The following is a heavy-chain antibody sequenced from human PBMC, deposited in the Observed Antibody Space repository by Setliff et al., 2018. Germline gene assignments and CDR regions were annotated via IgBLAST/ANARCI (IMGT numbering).Heavy chain of an antibody. CDR2: IIPLLETA. CDR3: AGVHWTTNWFLHY. D-gene: IGHD7-27*01. Sequence: SVKVSCKASGDTFSTYALSWVRQAPGQGLEWMGGIIPLLETAKYAQKFQGRVTITADKSTSTGYMELSSLRSDDTAVYYCAGVHWTTNWFLHYWGQGTLVTVSS. CDR1: GDTFSTYA. J-gene: IGHJ4*01. V-gene: IGHV1-69*06.